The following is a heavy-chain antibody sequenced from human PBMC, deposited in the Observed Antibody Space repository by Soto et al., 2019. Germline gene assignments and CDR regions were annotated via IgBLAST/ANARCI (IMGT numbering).Heavy chain of an antibody. V-gene: IGHV1-18*01. CDR1: GYTFTSYG. CDR2: ISAYNGNT. Sequence: GASVKVSCKASGYTFTSYGISWVRQAPGQGLEWMGWISAYNGNTNYAQKLQGRVTMTTDTSTSTAYMELRSLRSDDTAVYYCARGAYCSGGSCYVTPFDYWGQGTLVTVSS. CDR3: ARGAYCSGGSCYVTPFDY. D-gene: IGHD2-15*01. J-gene: IGHJ4*02.